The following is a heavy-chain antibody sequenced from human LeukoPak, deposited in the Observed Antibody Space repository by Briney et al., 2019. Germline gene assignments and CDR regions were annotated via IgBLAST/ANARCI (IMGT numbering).Heavy chain of an antibody. Sequence: GVLRLSCAASGFTFSSYAMSWVRQAPGKGLEWVGRIKRKSDGGTTDYAAPVKGRFTISRDDSKNTLYLQMNSLKSEDTAVYYCTTELDVRPNHYWGQGTLVTVSS. D-gene: IGHD1-14*01. V-gene: IGHV3-15*01. CDR3: TTELDVRPNHY. CDR1: GFTFSSYA. CDR2: IKRKSDGGTT. J-gene: IGHJ4*02.